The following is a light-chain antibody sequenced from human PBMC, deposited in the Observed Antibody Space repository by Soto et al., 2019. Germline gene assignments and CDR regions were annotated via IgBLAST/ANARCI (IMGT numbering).Light chain of an antibody. V-gene: IGKV3-15*01. J-gene: IGKJ2*01. CDR2: GAS. CDR3: QEYKNWPLYT. Sequence: DIVMTQSPATLSVSPGERATLSCRASQSVSSNLAWYQQKPGQAPRLLISGASTRATGIPARFSGSGSVTEFTLTITSLQSEDFAVYYCQEYKNWPLYTFGQGTKLEI. CDR1: QSVSSN.